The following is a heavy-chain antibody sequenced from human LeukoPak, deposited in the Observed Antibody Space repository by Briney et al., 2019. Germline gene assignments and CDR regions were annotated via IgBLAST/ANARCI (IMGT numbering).Heavy chain of an antibody. Sequence: PSETLSLTCSVSGYSISSGYYWGWIRPPPGKGLEWIGSIDHSGSTSYNPSLKSRVTISVVTSKNQISLKLRCVTAADTAVYYCARDSAFAQAVMFDYWGEGTLVTVSS. CDR2: IDHSGST. D-gene: IGHD6-19*01. V-gene: IGHV4-38-2*02. CDR1: GYSISSGYY. CDR3: ARDSAFAQAVMFDY. J-gene: IGHJ4*02.